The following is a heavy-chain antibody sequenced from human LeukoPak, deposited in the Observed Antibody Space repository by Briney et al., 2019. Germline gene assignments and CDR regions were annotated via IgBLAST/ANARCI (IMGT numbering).Heavy chain of an antibody. CDR2: ISYDGSNK. CDR1: GFTFSSYS. CDR3: ASRLSPPGFGVLSPPFDY. V-gene: IGHV3-30*03. J-gene: IGHJ4*02. D-gene: IGHD3-10*01. Sequence: GGSLRLSCAASGFTFSSYSMNWVRQAPGKGLEWVAVISYDGSNKYYADSVKGRFTISRDNSKNTLYLQMNSLRAEDTAVYYCASRLSPPGFGVLSPPFDYWGQGTLVTVSS.